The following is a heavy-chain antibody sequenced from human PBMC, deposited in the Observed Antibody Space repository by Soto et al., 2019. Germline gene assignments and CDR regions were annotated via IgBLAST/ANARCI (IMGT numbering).Heavy chain of an antibody. Sequence: TLSLTCTVSGGSISSGGYYWSWIRQHPGKGLEWIGYIYYSGSTYYNPSLKSRVTISVDTSKNQFSLKLSSVTAADTAVYYCASHDYAHYGIDVWGQRTTVTVSS. D-gene: IGHD4-17*01. CDR2: IYYSGST. J-gene: IGHJ6*02. CDR1: GGSISSGGYY. CDR3: ASHDYAHYGIDV. V-gene: IGHV4-31*03.